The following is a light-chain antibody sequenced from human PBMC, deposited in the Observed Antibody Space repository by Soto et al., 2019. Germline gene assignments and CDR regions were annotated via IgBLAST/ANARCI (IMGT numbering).Light chain of an antibody. J-gene: IGLJ2*01. CDR2: QHT. V-gene: IGLV3-1*01. CDR1: NLGDKY. Sequence: SYELTQPPSVSVSPGQTASITCSGDNLGDKYASWYQQKPCQSPVLVIYQHTKRPSGIPERFSGSNSGNTAALTISGTQAVDEADYYCQAWDSSTAVFGGGTKLTVL. CDR3: QAWDSSTAV.